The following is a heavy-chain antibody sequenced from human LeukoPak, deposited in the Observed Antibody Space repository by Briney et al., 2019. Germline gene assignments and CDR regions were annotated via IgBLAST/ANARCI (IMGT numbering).Heavy chain of an antibody. Sequence: SQTLSLTCTVSGGSISSGGYYWSWIRQPPGKGLEWIGYIYHSGSTYYNPSLKSRVTISVDRSKNQFSLKLSSVTAADTAVYYCARAVVPAAIGYWGQGTLVTVSS. CDR3: ARAVVPAAIGY. J-gene: IGHJ4*02. CDR2: IYHSGST. CDR1: GGSISSGGYY. D-gene: IGHD2-2*02. V-gene: IGHV4-30-2*01.